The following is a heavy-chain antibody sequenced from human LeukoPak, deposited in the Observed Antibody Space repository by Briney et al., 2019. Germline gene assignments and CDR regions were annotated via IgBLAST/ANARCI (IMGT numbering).Heavy chain of an antibody. CDR1: GFTFSSYA. V-gene: IGHV1-2*02. Sequence: SGGSLRLSCAASGFTFSSYAMHWVRQAPGQGLEWMGWINPNSGGTNYAQKFQGRVTMTRDTSISTAYMELSRLRSDDTAVYYCARDLVAGTGNWFDPWGQRTLVTVSS. J-gene: IGHJ5*02. CDR3: ARDLVAGTGNWFDP. CDR2: INPNSGGT. D-gene: IGHD6-19*01.